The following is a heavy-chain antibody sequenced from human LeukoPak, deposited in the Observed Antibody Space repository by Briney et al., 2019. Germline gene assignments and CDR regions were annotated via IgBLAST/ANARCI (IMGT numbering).Heavy chain of an antibody. J-gene: IGHJ6*02. CDR1: GFTFSGYW. Sequence: GGSLRLSCAASGFTFSGYWMSWVRQAPGKGLEWVANIKQDGSEKYYVDSVKGRFTISRDNAKNSLYLRMNSLRAEDTAVYYCAREKWYRYYYGMDVWGQGTTVTVSS. V-gene: IGHV3-7*01. CDR3: AREKWYRYYYGMDV. D-gene: IGHD2-2*01. CDR2: IKQDGSEK.